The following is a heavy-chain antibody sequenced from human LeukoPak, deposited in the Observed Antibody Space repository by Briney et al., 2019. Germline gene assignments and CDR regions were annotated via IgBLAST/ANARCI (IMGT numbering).Heavy chain of an antibody. V-gene: IGHV5-51*01. D-gene: IGHD4-17*01. CDR1: GYSFTSYW. CDR3: ALRQRGAYNYGDYYYFDY. CDR2: IYPGDSDT. Sequence: RPGESLKISCKGSGYSFTSYWIGWVRQMPGKGLEWMGIIYPGDSDTRYSPSFQGQVTISADKSISTAYLQWSSLKASDTAMYYCALRQRGAYNYGDYYYFDYWGQGTLVTVSS. J-gene: IGHJ4*02.